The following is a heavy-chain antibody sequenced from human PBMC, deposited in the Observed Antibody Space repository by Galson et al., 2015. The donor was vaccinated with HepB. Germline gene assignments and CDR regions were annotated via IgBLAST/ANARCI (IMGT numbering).Heavy chain of an antibody. CDR2: IYYSGST. CDR1: GGSISSYY. Sequence: ETLSLTCTVSGGSISSYYWSWIRQPPGKGLEWIGYIYYSGSTNYNPSLKSRVTISVDTSKNQFSLKLSSVTAADTAVYYCARGPVHSSSWYGGGYFDYWGQGTLVTVSS. D-gene: IGHD6-13*01. V-gene: IGHV4-59*01. J-gene: IGHJ4*02. CDR3: ARGPVHSSSWYGGGYFDY.